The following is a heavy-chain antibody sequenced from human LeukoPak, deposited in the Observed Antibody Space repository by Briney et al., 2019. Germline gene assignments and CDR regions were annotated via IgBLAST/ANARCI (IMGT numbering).Heavy chain of an antibody. CDR3: ARLHLPAVAIGGGGDY. D-gene: IGHD2-2*01. Sequence: GGSLRLSCAASGFTFSSYSMNWVRQAPGKGLEWVSSISSSSSYIYYADSVKGRFTISRDNAKNSLYLQMNNLRAEDTAVYYCARLHLPAVAIGGGGDYWGQGTLVTVSS. CDR2: ISSSSSYI. J-gene: IGHJ4*02. V-gene: IGHV3-21*01. CDR1: GFTFSSYS.